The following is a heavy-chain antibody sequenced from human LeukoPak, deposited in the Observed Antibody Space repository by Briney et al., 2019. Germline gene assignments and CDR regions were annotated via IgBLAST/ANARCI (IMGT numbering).Heavy chain of an antibody. J-gene: IGHJ1*01. Sequence: GGSLRLSCAPSGFTFSSYWMSWVRQAPGKGLEWVANIKQDGSEKYYVDSVKGRFTISRDNAKNSLYLQMNSLRAEDTAVYYCASGFSSGPSEYFQHWGQGTLVTVSS. D-gene: IGHD3-22*01. CDR2: IKQDGSEK. CDR3: ASGFSSGPSEYFQH. V-gene: IGHV3-7*01. CDR1: GFTFSSYW.